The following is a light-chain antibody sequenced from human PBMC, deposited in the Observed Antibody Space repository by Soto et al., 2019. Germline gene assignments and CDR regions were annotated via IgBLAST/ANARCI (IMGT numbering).Light chain of an antibody. CDR3: QQLIRFPTK. Sequence: IQLTQSPSSLSASVGDRVTITCRASQGISNSLAWYQQRPGKAPKLLMYLASTLQSGVPPRFSGTGSGTNFTLTTSSLQPEDFATYYCQQLIRFPTKFGQGTKVDIK. J-gene: IGKJ1*01. V-gene: IGKV1-9*01. CDR1: QGISNS. CDR2: LAS.